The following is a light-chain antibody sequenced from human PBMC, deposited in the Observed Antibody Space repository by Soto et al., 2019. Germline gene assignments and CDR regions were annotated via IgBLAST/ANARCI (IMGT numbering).Light chain of an antibody. CDR1: SGSVSTSYY. J-gene: IGLJ2*01. CDR2: NTY. Sequence: QTVVTQEPSFSVSPGGTVTLTCGLSSGSVSTSYYPAWYQQAPGPAPRTLIYNTYTRPSGVPDRFSGSILGTKAALTITGAEADDESDYYCVLYMGSGTGVFGGGTKLTVL. V-gene: IGLV8-61*01. CDR3: VLYMGSGTGV.